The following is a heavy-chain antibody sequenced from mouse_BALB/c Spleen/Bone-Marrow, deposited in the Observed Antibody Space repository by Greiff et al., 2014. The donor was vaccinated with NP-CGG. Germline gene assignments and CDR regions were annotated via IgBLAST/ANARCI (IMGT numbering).Heavy chain of an antibody. J-gene: IGHJ3*01. CDR2: ISTYSGNT. D-gene: IGHD2-1*01. Sequence: QVQLQQPGPELVRPGVSMKISCKGSGYTFTDYAMHWVKQSHAKSLEWIGVISTYSGNTNYNQKFKGKATMTVDKSSSTAYLELARLTSEDSAIYYCASPIYYGNYEGFAYWGQGTLVTVPA. CDR3: ASPIYYGNYEGFAY. V-gene: IGHV1-67*01. CDR1: GYTFTDYA.